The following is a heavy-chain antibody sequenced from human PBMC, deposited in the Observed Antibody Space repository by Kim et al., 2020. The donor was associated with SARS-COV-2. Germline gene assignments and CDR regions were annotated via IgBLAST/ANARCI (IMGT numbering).Heavy chain of an antibody. CDR1: GYSISSGYY. D-gene: IGHD3-16*01. J-gene: IGHJ4*02. V-gene: IGHV4-38-2*02. CDR3: ARGGYTGRPFGGTLFDY. Sequence: SETLSLTCTVSGYSISSGYYWGWIRQPPGKGLEWIGSIYHSGSTYYNPSLKSRVTISVDTSKNQFSLKLSSVTAADTAVYYCARGGYTGRPFGGTLFDYWGQGTLVTVSS. CDR2: IYHSGST.